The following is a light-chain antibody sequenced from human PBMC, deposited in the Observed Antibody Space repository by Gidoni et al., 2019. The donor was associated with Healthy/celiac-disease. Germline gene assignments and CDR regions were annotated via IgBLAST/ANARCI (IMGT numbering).Light chain of an antibody. J-gene: IGKJ2*01. Sequence: EIVLTHSPATLSLSPGERATLSCRASQSVSSYLAWYQQKPGQAPSLLIYDASNRATGIPARFSGSGSGTDFTLTISSLEPEDFAVYYCQQRSNWPLYTFGQGTKLEIK. CDR1: QSVSSY. CDR2: DAS. V-gene: IGKV3-11*01. CDR3: QQRSNWPLYT.